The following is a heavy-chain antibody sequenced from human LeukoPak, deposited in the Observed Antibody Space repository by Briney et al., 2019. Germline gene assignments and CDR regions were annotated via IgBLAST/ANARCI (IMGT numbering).Heavy chain of an antibody. V-gene: IGHV3-11*04. J-gene: IGHJ4*02. Sequence: GGSLRLSCAASGFTFSDYYMSWIRQAPGKGLEWVSYISSSGSTIYYADSVKGRFTISRDNAKNSLYLQMNSLRAEDTAVYYCARLRFLEWLINHRYNWNDSPTANPLWGQGTLVTVSS. CDR2: ISSSGSTI. CDR3: ARLRFLEWLINHRYNWNDSPTANPL. D-gene: IGHD3-3*01. CDR1: GFTFSDYY.